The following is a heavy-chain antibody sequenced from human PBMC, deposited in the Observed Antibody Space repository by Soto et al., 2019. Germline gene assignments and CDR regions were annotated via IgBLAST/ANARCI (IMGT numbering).Heavy chain of an antibody. D-gene: IGHD5-12*01. Sequence: EVQVLESGGDLVQPGGSLRLSCAASGFTIRNYAMSWVRQAPGKALEWVSGISGSSDRTYYADPVKGRFTISKDTSSNTLYLQMNSLRVEDTAVYHCEGSWTWGQGTMVTVYS. V-gene: IGHV3-23*01. CDR1: GFTIRNYA. J-gene: IGHJ3*01. CDR2: ISGSSDRT. CDR3: EGSWT.